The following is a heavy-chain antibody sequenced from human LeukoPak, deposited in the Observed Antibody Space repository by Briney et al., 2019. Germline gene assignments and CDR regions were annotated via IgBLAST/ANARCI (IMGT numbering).Heavy chain of an antibody. V-gene: IGHV3-48*03. CDR2: ISSSGSVI. CDR1: GFSFSSYE. CDR3: ARHVIYGSSGYNRFDY. J-gene: IGHJ4*02. D-gene: IGHD3-22*01. Sequence: PGRSLRLSCAASGFSFSSYEMNWVRQAPGKGLEWLSYISSSGSVIYYADSVKGRFTISRDNAKNSLYLKMNSLRAEDTAVYYCARHVIYGSSGYNRFDYWGQGTLVTVSS.